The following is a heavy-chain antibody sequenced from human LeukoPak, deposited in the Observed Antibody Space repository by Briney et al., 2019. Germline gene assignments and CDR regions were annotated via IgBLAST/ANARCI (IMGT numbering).Heavy chain of an antibody. D-gene: IGHD5-18*01. CDR2: INPSGGST. V-gene: IGHV1-46*01. J-gene: IGHJ6*03. CDR3: ARGLRATVTYYYYYMDV. CDR1: GYTFTSYY. Sequence: ASVKVSCKASGYTFTSYYMHWGRQAPGQGLEWMGIINPSGGSTSYAQKFQGRVTMTRDTSTSTVYMELSSLRSEDTAVYYCARGLRATVTYYYYYMDVWGKGTTVTISS.